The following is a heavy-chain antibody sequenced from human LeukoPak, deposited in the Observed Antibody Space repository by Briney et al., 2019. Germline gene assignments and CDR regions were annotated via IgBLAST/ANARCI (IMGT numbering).Heavy chain of an antibody. J-gene: IGHJ5*02. D-gene: IGHD3-10*01. CDR3: ARQYYYGSGSYNWFDP. V-gene: IGHV1-8*01. Sequence: ASVKVSCKASGYTFTSYDINWVRQATGQGLEWMGWMNPNSGNTGYAQKFQGRVTMTRNTSISTAYMELSSLRSEDTAVYYCARQYYYGSGSYNWFDPWGQGTLDTVSS. CDR2: MNPNSGNT. CDR1: GYTFTSYD.